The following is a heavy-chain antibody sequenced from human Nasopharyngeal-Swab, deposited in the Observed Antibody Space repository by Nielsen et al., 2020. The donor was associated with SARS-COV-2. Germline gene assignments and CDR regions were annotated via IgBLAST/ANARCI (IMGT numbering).Heavy chain of an antibody. Sequence: GESLKISCAASGFTFSSYGMHWVRQAPCKGLEWVAVISYDGSNKYYADSVKGRFTISRDNSKNTLYLQMNSLRAEDTAVYYCAKGSYYYDSYGAFDIWGQGTMVTVSS. V-gene: IGHV3-30*18. CDR2: ISYDGSNK. J-gene: IGHJ3*02. CDR1: GFTFSSYG. CDR3: AKGSYYYDSYGAFDI. D-gene: IGHD3-22*01.